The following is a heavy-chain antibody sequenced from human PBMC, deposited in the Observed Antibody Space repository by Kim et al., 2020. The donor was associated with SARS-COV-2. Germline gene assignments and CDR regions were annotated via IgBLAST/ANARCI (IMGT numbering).Heavy chain of an antibody. Sequence: GGSLRLSCAASGFTFSSYSMNWVRQAPGKGLEWVSSISSSSSNIYYADSVKGRFTISRDNAKNSLYLQMNSLRAEDTAVYYCARDSVSYDSSGYYYLWGQEPLVTVPS. CDR3: ARDSVSYDSSGYYYL. J-gene: IGHJ4*02. CDR2: ISSSSSNI. CDR1: GFTFSSYS. D-gene: IGHD3-22*01. V-gene: IGHV3-21*01.